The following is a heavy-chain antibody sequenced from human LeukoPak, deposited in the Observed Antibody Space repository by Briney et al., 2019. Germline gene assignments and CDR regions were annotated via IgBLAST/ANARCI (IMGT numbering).Heavy chain of an antibody. V-gene: IGHV1-2*02. J-gene: IGHJ4*02. CDR2: INPNSGGT. CDR1: VYTFTGYY. D-gene: IGHD3-10*01. CDR3: ARDVVRGAYFDY. Sequence: ASVKVSCKASVYTFTGYYMHWVRQAPGQGLEWMGWINPNSGGTNYAQKFQGRVTMTRDTSISTAYMELSRLRSDDTAVYYCARDVVRGAYFDYWGQGTLVTVSS.